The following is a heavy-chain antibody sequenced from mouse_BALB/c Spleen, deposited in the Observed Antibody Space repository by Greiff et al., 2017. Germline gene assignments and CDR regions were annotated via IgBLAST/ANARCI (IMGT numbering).Heavy chain of an antibody. CDR2: INPYNGDT. CDR3: ARSDYYGSFYAMDY. D-gene: IGHD1-1*01. Sequence: EVQLQQSGPELVKPGASVKISCKASGYSFTGYFMNWVMQSHGKSLEWIGRINPYNGDTFYNQKFKGKATLTVDKSSSTAHMELRSLASEDSAVYYCARSDYYGSFYAMDYWGQGTSVTVSS. V-gene: IGHV1-20*02. J-gene: IGHJ4*01. CDR1: GYSFTGYF.